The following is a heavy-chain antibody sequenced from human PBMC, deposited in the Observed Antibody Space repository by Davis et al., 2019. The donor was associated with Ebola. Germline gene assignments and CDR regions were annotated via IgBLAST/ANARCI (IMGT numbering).Heavy chain of an antibody. CDR2: MYHSGST. D-gene: IGHD6-25*01. Sequence: GSLRLSCTVSGGSITSSNWWSWVRQPPGKGLEWIGEMYHSGSTNYNPSLKSRVTVSVDKSKNQFSLELSSVTAADTAVYYCARAPYSSACFDSWGQGTLVTVSS. CDR1: GGSITSSNW. CDR3: ARAPYSSACFDS. V-gene: IGHV4-4*02. J-gene: IGHJ5*01.